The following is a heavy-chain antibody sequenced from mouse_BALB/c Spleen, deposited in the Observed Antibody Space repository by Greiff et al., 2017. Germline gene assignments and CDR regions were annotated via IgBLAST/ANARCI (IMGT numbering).Heavy chain of an antibody. CDR2: INPSNGRT. Sequence: VQLQQPGAELVKPGASVTLSCKASGYTFTSYWMHWVKQRPGQGLEWIGEINPSNGRTNYNEKFKSKATLTVDKSSSTAYMQLSSLTSEDSAVYYCARFGYDGSHYYAMDYWGQGTSVTVSS. V-gene: IGHV1S81*02. CDR3: ARFGYDGSHYYAMDY. CDR1: GYTFTSYW. D-gene: IGHD2-2*01. J-gene: IGHJ4*01.